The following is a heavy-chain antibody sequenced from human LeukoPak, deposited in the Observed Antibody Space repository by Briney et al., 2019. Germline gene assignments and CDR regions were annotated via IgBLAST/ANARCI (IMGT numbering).Heavy chain of an antibody. Sequence: GGSLRLSCAASGFTFSHAWMNWVRQAPGKGLEWVSSISSTSSYIYYADSVKGRFTISRDNAKNSLYLQMNSLRAEDTAVYYCARVHYYDSSGYSHWGQGTLVTVSS. J-gene: IGHJ4*02. CDR1: GFTFSHAW. CDR3: ARVHYYDSSGYSH. V-gene: IGHV3-21*01. D-gene: IGHD3-22*01. CDR2: ISSTSSYI.